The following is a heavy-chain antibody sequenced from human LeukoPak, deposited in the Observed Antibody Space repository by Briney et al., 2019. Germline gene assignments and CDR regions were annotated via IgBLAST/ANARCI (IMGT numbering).Heavy chain of an antibody. Sequence: SETLSLTCTVSGGSISSYYWSWIRQPPGKGLEWIGYIYYSGSTYYNPSLKSRVTISVDTSKNQFSLKLSSVTAADTAVYYCARDVVQLSQYWYFDLWGRGTLVTVSS. CDR3: ARDVVQLSQYWYFDL. CDR2: IYYSGST. V-gene: IGHV4-59*06. CDR1: GGSISSYY. J-gene: IGHJ2*01. D-gene: IGHD5-18*01.